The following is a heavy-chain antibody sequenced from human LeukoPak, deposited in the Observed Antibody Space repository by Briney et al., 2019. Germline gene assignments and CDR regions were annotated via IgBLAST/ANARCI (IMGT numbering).Heavy chain of an antibody. Sequence: ASVKVSCKASGGTFSSYAISWVRQAPGQGLEWMGGIIPIFGTANYAQKFQGRVTITADESTSTAYMELSSLRSEDTAVYYCARGAAAGKYYYYYYYMDVWGKGTTVTVSS. CDR3: ARGAAAGKYYYYYYYMDV. D-gene: IGHD6-13*01. CDR1: GGTFSSYA. V-gene: IGHV1-69*13. CDR2: IIPIFGTA. J-gene: IGHJ6*03.